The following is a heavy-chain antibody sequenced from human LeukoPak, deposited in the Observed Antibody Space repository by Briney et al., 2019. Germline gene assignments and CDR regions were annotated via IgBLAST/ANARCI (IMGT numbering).Heavy chain of an antibody. CDR3: ATTGGLWFGESVDY. J-gene: IGHJ4*02. V-gene: IGHV1-24*01. CDR2: FDPEDGET. D-gene: IGHD3-10*01. Sequence: ASVKVSCKVSGYTPTELSMHWVRQAPGKGLEWVGGFDPEDGETIYAQKFQGRVTMTEDTSTDTAYMELSSLRSEDTAVYYCATTGGLWFGESVDYWGQGTLVTVSS. CDR1: GYTPTELS.